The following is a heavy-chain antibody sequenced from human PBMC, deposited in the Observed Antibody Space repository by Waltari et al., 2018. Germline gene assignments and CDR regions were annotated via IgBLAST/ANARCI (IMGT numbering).Heavy chain of an antibody. CDR2: IYPVDSAT. Sequence: EVKLVQSGAEVKKPGESLKISCKGSGYSFTSYWIAWVRQMPGKGLEWMGIIYPVDSATRYSPSFQGQVTFSADKSISTAYLQWSSLKASDTAMYYCARQRWDIAVAGTSYYYGMDVWGQGTTVTVSS. V-gene: IGHV5-51*01. CDR3: ARQRWDIAVAGTSYYYGMDV. J-gene: IGHJ6*02. CDR1: GYSFTSYW. D-gene: IGHD6-19*01.